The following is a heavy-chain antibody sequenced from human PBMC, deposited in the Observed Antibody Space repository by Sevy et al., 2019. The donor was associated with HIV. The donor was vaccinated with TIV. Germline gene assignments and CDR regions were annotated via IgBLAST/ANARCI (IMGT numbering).Heavy chain of an antibody. Sequence: GGSLRLSCAASGFTFSSYAMSWVRQAPGKGLEWVSAISGSGGSTYYADSVKCRFTISRDNSKNTLYLQMNSLRAEDTAVYYCAKGGGYSYGFNWYFDLWGRGTLVTVSS. CDR1: GFTFSSYA. CDR2: ISGSGGST. V-gene: IGHV3-23*01. J-gene: IGHJ2*01. CDR3: AKGGGYSYGFNWYFDL. D-gene: IGHD5-18*01.